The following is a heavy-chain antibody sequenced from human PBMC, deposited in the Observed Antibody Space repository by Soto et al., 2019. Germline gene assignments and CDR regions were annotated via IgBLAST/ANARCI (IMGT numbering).Heavy chain of an antibody. CDR3: ARAPSGSYPEFDY. Sequence: GGSLRLSCAASGFIFSSYTMHWVRPAPGKGLEWVGVIIYDGSNQYYADSVKGRFTISRDNSRNMLFLQMNSLRPDDTAAYYCARAPSGSYPEFDYWGQGTLVTVSS. CDR2: IIYDGSNQ. CDR1: GFIFSSYT. V-gene: IGHV3-30-3*01. J-gene: IGHJ4*02. D-gene: IGHD1-26*01.